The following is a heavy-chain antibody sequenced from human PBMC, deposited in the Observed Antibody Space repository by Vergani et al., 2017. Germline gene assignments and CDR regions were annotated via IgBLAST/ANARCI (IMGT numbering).Heavy chain of an antibody. Sequence: QVQLGQSGAEVKKPGSSVKVSCKASGGTFSSYTINWVRQATGQGLEWMGWMNPNSGNTGYAQKFQGRVTMTRNTSISTAYMELSSLRSEDTAVYYCARGGIVVVPAARPYYYYYMDVWGKGTTVTVSS. V-gene: IGHV1-8*02. CDR3: ARGGIVVVPAARPYYYYYMDV. CDR1: GGTFSSYT. J-gene: IGHJ6*03. CDR2: MNPNSGNT. D-gene: IGHD2-2*01.